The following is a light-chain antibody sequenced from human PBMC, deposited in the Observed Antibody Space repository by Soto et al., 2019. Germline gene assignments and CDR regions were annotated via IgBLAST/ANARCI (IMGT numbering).Light chain of an antibody. CDR3: QKYDKWPWT. Sequence: EIMMTQSPATLPVSPGQRVTLSCRASQSFGSNLAWYQQTPGQAPRLLIYGASTRATDVPARFSGSGSGTEFTLTISSLQSEDFAVYYCQKYDKWPWTFGQGTKVDIK. V-gene: IGKV3-15*01. J-gene: IGKJ1*01. CDR1: QSFGSN. CDR2: GAS.